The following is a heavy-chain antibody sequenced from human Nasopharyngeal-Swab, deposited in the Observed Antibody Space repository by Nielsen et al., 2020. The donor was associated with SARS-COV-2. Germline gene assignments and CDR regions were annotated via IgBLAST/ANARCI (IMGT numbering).Heavy chain of an antibody. D-gene: IGHD5-18*01. Sequence: GGSLRLFCAASGFTFSSYWMSWVRQAPGKGLEWVANIKQDGSEKYYVDSVKGRFTISRDNAKNSLYLQMNSLRAEDTAVYYCARDSRGYSYGYIYFDYWGQGTLVTVSS. CDR2: IKQDGSEK. V-gene: IGHV3-7*03. CDR3: ARDSRGYSYGYIYFDY. J-gene: IGHJ4*02. CDR1: GFTFSSYW.